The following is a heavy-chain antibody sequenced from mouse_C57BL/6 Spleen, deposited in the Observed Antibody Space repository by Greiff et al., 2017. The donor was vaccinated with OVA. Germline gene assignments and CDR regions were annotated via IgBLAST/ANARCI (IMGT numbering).Heavy chain of an antibody. J-gene: IGHJ2*01. D-gene: IGHD2-4*01. CDR1: GYTFTDYY. CDR2: INPYNGGT. CDR3: ARRSTMIPYYFDY. V-gene: IGHV1-19*01. Sequence: VQLQQSGPVLVKPGASVKMSCKASGYTFTDYYMNWVKQSHGKSLEWIGVINPYNGGTSYNQKFKGKATLTVDKSSSTAYMELNSLTSEDSAVYYCARRSTMIPYYFDYWGQGTTLTVSS.